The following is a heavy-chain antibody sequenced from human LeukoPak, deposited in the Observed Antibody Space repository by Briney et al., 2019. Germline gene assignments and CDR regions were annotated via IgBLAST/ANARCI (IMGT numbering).Heavy chain of an antibody. Sequence: GGSLRLSCAASGFIFSSYSMNWVRQAPGKGLEWVSYISGSSDTIYYVDSVKGRFTVSRDNAKNSLYLQMNSLRAEDTAIYYCAREPEAAGKNWFDPWGRGTLVAVSS. J-gene: IGHJ5*02. CDR1: GFIFSSYS. CDR3: AREPEAAGKNWFDP. V-gene: IGHV3-48*04. D-gene: IGHD6-25*01. CDR2: ISGSSDTI.